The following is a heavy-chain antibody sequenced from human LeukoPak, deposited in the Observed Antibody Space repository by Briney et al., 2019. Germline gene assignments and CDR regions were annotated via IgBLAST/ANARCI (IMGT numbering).Heavy chain of an antibody. CDR2: IDPSGGST. J-gene: IGHJ4*02. D-gene: IGHD4-17*01. Sequence: ASVKVSCKASAYTFSSYLMHWVRQAPGQGLEWMGIIDPSGGSTGYAQKFQGRVTMTRDTSTSTVYMELSSLRSEDTAVYYCAREYGDSLDYWGQGTLVTVSS. CDR3: AREYGDSLDY. V-gene: IGHV1-46*01. CDR1: AYTFSSYL.